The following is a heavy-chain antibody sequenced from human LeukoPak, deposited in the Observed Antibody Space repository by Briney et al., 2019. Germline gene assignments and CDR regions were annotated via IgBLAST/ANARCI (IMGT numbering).Heavy chain of an antibody. J-gene: IGHJ4*02. CDR3: AKDSITMVWGADY. V-gene: IGHV3-30*18. CDR2: TSHDGFNK. D-gene: IGHD3-10*01. Sequence: PGRSLRLSCAASGFTFRNYGMHWVRQAPGKGLEWVAVTSHDGFNKYYADSVKGRFTISRDNSKNTLYLQMNSLTGDDTAVYYCAKDSITMVWGADYWGQGTLVTVSS. CDR1: GFTFRNYG.